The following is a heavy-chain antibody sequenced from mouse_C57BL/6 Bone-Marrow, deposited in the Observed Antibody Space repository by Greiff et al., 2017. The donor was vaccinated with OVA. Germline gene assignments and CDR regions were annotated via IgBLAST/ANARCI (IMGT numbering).Heavy chain of an antibody. J-gene: IGHJ3*01. Sequence: VQLKQPGAELVMPGASVKLSCKASGYTFTSYWMHWVKQRPGQGLEWIGEIDPSDSYTNYNQKFKGKSTLTVDKSSSTAYMQLSSLTSEDSAVYYCERGGLLRFYWGQGTLVTVSA. V-gene: IGHV1-69*01. CDR1: GYTFTSYW. CDR3: ERGGLLRFY. D-gene: IGHD2-3*01. CDR2: IDPSDSYT.